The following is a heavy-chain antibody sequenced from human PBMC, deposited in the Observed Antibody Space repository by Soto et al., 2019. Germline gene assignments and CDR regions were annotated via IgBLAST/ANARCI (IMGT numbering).Heavy chain of an antibody. Sequence: QVQLVQSGAEVEKPGASVKVSCKAAGYSFTAFYIHWVRQARGQGFEWLGWINPNSGGTYYSQKFRARVTLTRDTSISTAYMELTGLSSDDTAVYYRARANSIRPYFYNMDVWGQGTTVTVSS. CDR3: ARANSIRPYFYNMDV. CDR1: GYSFTAFY. D-gene: IGHD2-21*01. V-gene: IGHV1-2*02. J-gene: IGHJ6*03. CDR2: INPNSGGT.